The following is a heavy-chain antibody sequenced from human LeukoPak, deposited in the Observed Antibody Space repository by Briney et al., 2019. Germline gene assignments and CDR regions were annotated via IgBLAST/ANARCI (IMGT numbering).Heavy chain of an antibody. D-gene: IGHD3-22*01. Sequence: GGSLRLSCAASGFTFSRYSMNWVRQAPGKGLEWVSSISSSSSYIYYADSVKGRFTISRDNAKNSLYLQTNSLRAEDTAVYYCARDPATYYYDSSGYFDYWGQGTLVTVSS. CDR3: ARDPATYYYDSSGYFDY. J-gene: IGHJ4*02. V-gene: IGHV3-21*01. CDR2: ISSSSSYI. CDR1: GFTFSRYS.